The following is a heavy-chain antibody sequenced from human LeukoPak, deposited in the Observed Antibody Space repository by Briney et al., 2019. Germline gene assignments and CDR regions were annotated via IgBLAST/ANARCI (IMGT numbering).Heavy chain of an antibody. V-gene: IGHV3-30*18. J-gene: IGHJ4*02. CDR3: AKDSSLDY. Sequence: GGSLRLSCAASGFTFSSYGMHWVRQAPGKGLERVAVISYDGSNKYYADSVKGRFTISRDNSKNTLYLQMNSLRAEDTAVYYCAKDSSLDYWGQGTLVTVSS. CDR1: GFTFSSYG. D-gene: IGHD2-15*01. CDR2: ISYDGSNK.